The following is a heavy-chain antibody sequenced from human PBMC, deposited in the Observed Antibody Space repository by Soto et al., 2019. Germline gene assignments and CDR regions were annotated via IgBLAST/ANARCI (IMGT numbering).Heavy chain of an antibody. CDR3: ANERMAYYYGLDV. D-gene: IGHD2-15*01. J-gene: IGHJ6*02. Sequence: QVQLVESGGGVVQPGRSLRLACAASGFTFTTYGIHWVRQAPGKGLEWVAVISSDGSKNYFADSVRGRFTISRDNSKNTVYLQINNVRTQDTAVYHCANERMAYYYGLDVLGQGTTVVVSS. CDR2: ISSDGSKN. V-gene: IGHV3-30*18. CDR1: GFTFTTYG.